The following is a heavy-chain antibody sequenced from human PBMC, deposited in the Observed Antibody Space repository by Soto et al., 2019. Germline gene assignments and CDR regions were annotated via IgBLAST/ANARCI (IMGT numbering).Heavy chain of an antibody. D-gene: IGHD6-13*01. CDR1: GFTFSSYS. V-gene: IGHV3-21*01. CDR3: ARDHSSSLPRGFDP. CDR2: ISSSSSYI. Sequence: GGSLRLSCAASGFTFSSYSMNWVRQAPGKGLEWVSSISSSSSYIYYADSVKGRFTISRDNAKNSLYLQMNSLRAEDTAVYYCARDHSSSLPRGFDPWGQGTLVTVSS. J-gene: IGHJ5*02.